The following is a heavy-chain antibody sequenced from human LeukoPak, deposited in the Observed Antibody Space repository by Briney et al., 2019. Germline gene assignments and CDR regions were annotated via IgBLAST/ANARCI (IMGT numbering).Heavy chain of an antibody. D-gene: IGHD6-19*01. J-gene: IGHJ6*02. CDR2: IIPILGIA. V-gene: IGHV1-69*04. Sequence: GASVKVSCKASGGTFSSYAISWVRQAPGQGLEWMGRIIPILGIANYAQKFQGRVTITADKSTSTAYVELSSLRSEDTAVYYCAREEGIAVQYGMDVWGQGTTVTVSS. CDR3: AREEGIAVQYGMDV. CDR1: GGTFSSYA.